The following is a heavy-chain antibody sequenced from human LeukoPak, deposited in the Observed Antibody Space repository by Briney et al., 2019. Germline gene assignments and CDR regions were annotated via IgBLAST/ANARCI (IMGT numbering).Heavy chain of an antibody. D-gene: IGHD6-19*01. Sequence: GGSLRLSCAASGFTFSSYSMNWVRQAPGKGLEWVSSISSSSSYIYYADSVKGRFTISRDNAKNSLYLQMNSLRAEDTAVYYCAREVAGPLSNWFDPWGQGTLVTVSS. CDR2: ISSSSSYI. CDR3: AREVAGPLSNWFDP. J-gene: IGHJ5*02. CDR1: GFTFSSYS. V-gene: IGHV3-21*01.